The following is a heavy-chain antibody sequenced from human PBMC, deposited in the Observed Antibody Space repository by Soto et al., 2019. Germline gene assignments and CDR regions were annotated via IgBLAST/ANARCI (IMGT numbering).Heavy chain of an antibody. J-gene: IGHJ4*02. CDR1: GYTFTSYS. V-gene: IGHV1-18*01. D-gene: IGHD5-12*01. CDR2: ISAHHGNT. CDR3: ATDLGGFPDY. Sequence: QVQLVQSGAEVKKPGASVKVSCKASGYTFTSYSISWVRQAPGQGLEWMGWISAHHGNTKYEQKRQGRVTMTTDTSTSTADMELRSMGSDDTAVYYCATDLGGFPDYWGQGTLVTVSS.